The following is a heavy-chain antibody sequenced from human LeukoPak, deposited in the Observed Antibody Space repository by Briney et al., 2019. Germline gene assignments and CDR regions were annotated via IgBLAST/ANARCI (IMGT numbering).Heavy chain of an antibody. CDR2: INPSGGST. CDR1: GYTFTSYY. Sequence: GASVKVSCKASGYTFTSYYMHWVRQAPGQGLEWMGIINPSGGSTNYAQKFQGRVTMTRDTSTSTVYMELSSLRSEDTAVYYCARDRDNYYDSSGFNYFDYWGQGTLVTVSS. J-gene: IGHJ4*02. D-gene: IGHD3-22*01. V-gene: IGHV1-46*01. CDR3: ARDRDNYYDSSGFNYFDY.